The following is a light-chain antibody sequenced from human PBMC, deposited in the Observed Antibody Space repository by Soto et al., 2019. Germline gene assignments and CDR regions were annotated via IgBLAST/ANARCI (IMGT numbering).Light chain of an antibody. CDR2: EVN. Sequence: QSVLTQPASVSGSPGQSVTISCTGTSSDVGSYNLVSWYQQHPGKAPQLMIYEVNERPAGVSNRFSGSKSGNTASLTISELQAEDEADYYCCSFARSRILFGTGTKVTVL. J-gene: IGLJ1*01. CDR1: SSDVGSYNL. V-gene: IGLV2-23*02. CDR3: CSFARSRIL.